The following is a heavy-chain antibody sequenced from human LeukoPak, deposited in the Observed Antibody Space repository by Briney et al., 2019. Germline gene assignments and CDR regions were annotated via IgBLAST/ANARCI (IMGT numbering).Heavy chain of an antibody. J-gene: IGHJ3*02. CDR3: ARYGSTVFDI. V-gene: IGHV4-4*07. Sequence: PSETLSLTCSVSGGSINSYYWSWIRQPAGKGLEWIGRIYSSGSTNYNPSLKSRVTMSVDTSENQFSLKLSPVTAADTAVYYCARYGSTVFDIWGRGTMVTVSS. CDR2: IYSSGST. D-gene: IGHD2-2*03. CDR1: GGSINSYY.